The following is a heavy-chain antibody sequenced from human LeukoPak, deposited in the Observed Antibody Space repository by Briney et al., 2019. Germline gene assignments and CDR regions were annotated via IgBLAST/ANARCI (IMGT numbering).Heavy chain of an antibody. CDR1: GYTLTELS. J-gene: IGHJ4*02. V-gene: IGHV1-24*01. Sequence: ASVKVSCRVSGYTLTELSMHWVRQAPGKGLEWMGGFDPEDGETIYAQKFQGRVTMTEDTSTDTAYMELSSLRSEDTAVYYCATDADRGDFWSGYLDYWGQGTLVTVSS. CDR3: ATDADRGDFWSGYLDY. CDR2: FDPEDGET. D-gene: IGHD3-3*01.